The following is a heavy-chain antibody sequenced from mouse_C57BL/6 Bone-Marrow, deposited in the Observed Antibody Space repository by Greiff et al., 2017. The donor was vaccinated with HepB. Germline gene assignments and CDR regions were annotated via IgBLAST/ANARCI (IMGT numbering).Heavy chain of an antibody. V-gene: IGHV1-9*01. CDR1: GYTFTGYW. CDR3: ARVDDCY. J-gene: IGHJ3*01. CDR2: ILPGSGST. D-gene: IGHD2-4*01. Sequence: QVQLKQSGAELMKPGASVKLSCKATGYTFTGYWIEWVKQRPGHGLEWIGEILPGSGSTNYNEKFKGKATFTADTSSNTAYMKRSSLTTVDSAVCYCARVDDCYSGQGALVTVSA.